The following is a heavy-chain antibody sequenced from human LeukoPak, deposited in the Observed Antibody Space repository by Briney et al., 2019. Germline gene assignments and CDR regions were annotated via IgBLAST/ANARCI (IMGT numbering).Heavy chain of an antibody. CDR3: ARSYHGVDV. CDR1: GGSISSTNYY. V-gene: IGHV4-39*01. Sequence: SETLSLTCAVSGGSISSTNYYWGWIRQPPGKGLEWIGSSGSTYYNPFLESRVIISVDTSKNQFSLKLSSVTAADTAVYYCARSYHGVDVWGQGTTVTVSS. J-gene: IGHJ6*02. CDR2: SGST. D-gene: IGHD3-16*02.